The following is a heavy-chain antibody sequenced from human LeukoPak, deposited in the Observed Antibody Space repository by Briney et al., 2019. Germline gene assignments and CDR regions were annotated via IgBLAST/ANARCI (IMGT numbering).Heavy chain of an antibody. Sequence: SETLSLTCTVSGGSISSYYWSWIRQPAGKGLEWIGRIYTSGSTNYNPSLKSRVTMSVDTSKNQFSLKLSSVTAADTAVYYCASDHDSSGPTAYWGQGTLVTVSS. D-gene: IGHD3-22*01. CDR2: IYTSGST. V-gene: IGHV4-4*07. CDR1: GGSISSYY. J-gene: IGHJ4*02. CDR3: ASDHDSSGPTAY.